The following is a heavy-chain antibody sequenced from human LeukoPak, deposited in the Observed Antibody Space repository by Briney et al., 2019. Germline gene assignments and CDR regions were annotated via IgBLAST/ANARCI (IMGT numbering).Heavy chain of an antibody. J-gene: IGHJ4*02. CDR2: IYYSGST. D-gene: IGHD1-26*01. CDR1: GGSISTYY. V-gene: IGHV4-59*01. Sequence: SETLSLTCTVSGGSISTYYWSWIRQPPGKGLEWIGYIYYSGSTNYNPSRKSRVTISVDTSKNQFSLKLTSVTAADTAIYYCARGGSYFDSWGQGTLVTVSS. CDR3: ARGGSYFDS.